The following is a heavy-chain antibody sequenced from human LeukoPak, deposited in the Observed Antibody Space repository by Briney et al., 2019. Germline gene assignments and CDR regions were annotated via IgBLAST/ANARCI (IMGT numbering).Heavy chain of an antibody. CDR3: ARDRYGDGFAHFDY. J-gene: IGHJ4*02. CDR2: ITPSDGA. V-gene: IGHV1-2*02. D-gene: IGHD5-24*01. CDR1: GYTFTAYA. Sequence: GASVKVSCESSGYTFTAYAVHWVRQAPGQGLEWMGWITPSDGANYAQKFQGRVTMTRDTPMSTAYMDLNRLTSDDTAVYFCARDRYGDGFAHFDYWGQGTLVTVSS.